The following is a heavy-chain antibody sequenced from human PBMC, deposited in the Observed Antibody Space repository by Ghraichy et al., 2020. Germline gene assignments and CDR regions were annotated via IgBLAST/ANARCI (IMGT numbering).Heavy chain of an antibody. CDR1: GFTFSSHW. Sequence: LSLTCAISGFTFSSHWMSWVRQAPGKGLEWVANINLDGSQKYYVDSVKGRFTISRDNAKNLLFLQMTSLRADDTAVYYCARDSGIAAANSWGQGTLVTVSS. D-gene: IGHD6-13*01. CDR3: ARDSGIAAANS. CDR2: INLDGSQK. J-gene: IGHJ4*02. V-gene: IGHV3-7*01.